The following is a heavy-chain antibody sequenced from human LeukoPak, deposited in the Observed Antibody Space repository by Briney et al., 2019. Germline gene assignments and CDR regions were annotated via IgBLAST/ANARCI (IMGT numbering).Heavy chain of an antibody. D-gene: IGHD6-13*01. Sequence: PSETLSLTCTLSGGSISTFHWNWLRQSPGKRPEWIGYVSQSGLTNYNPSLSSRVTVSVDTSKSQFSLKLHSVTAADTAVYYCARGSSWYPPEYYFDYWGQGTLVTVSS. CDR3: ARGSSWYPPEYYFDY. V-gene: IGHV4-59*01. J-gene: IGHJ4*02. CDR1: GGSISTFH. CDR2: VSQSGLT.